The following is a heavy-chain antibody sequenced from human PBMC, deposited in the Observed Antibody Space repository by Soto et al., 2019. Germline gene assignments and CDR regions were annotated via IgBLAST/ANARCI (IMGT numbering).Heavy chain of an antibody. CDR1: GFSVATNY. Sequence: PWGSXRLSCSGSGFSVATNYSILLRQAPGKGLEWVSVIYSGGDTYYEDSVKGRLTISRDNYENTLYLQMKSLRAEDTDVYFCDRGYSSYVWFDSWGQGTLVTVSS. D-gene: IGHD6-6*01. J-gene: IGHJ5*01. V-gene: IGHV3-53*03. CDR2: IYSGGDT. CDR3: DRGYSSYVWFDS.